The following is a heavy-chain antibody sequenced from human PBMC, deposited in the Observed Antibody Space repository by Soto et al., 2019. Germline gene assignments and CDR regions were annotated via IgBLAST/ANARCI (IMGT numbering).Heavy chain of an antibody. V-gene: IGHV1-18*01. CDR3: ARHGVGSFWYFDL. CDR1: GNTFMSYG. CDR2: ISAYNGKT. Sequence: QVQLVQSGGEVKKPGASVKVSCKASGNTFMSYGFSWVRQAPGQGLEWMGWISAYNGKTDYAQKVQDRVIMTRDTVTSTVYMELTSLTSDDTAVYFCARHGVGSFWYFDLWGRGTLVSVSS. D-gene: IGHD1-26*01. J-gene: IGHJ2*01.